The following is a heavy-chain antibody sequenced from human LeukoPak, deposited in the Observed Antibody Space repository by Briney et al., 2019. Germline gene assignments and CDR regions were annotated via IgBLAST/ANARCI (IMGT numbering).Heavy chain of an antibody. V-gene: IGHV1-69*13. CDR2: IIPIFGTA. J-gene: IGHJ3*02. CDR3: ARDPGRRGYSYLNAFDI. D-gene: IGHD5-18*01. Sequence: ASVKVSCKASGGTFSSYAISWVRQAPGQGLEWMGGIIPIFGTANYAQKFQGRVTITADESTSTAYMGLSSLRSEDTAVYYCARDPGRRGYSYLNAFDIWGQGTMATVSS. CDR1: GGTFSSYA.